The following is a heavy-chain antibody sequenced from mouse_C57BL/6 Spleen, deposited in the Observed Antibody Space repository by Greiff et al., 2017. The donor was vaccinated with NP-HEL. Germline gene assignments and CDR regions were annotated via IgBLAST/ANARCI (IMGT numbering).Heavy chain of an antibody. CDR3: ARAQVEGDYFDY. CDR2: INYDGSST. V-gene: IGHV5-16*01. Sequence: EVQRVESEGGLVQPGSSMKLSCTASGFTFSDYYMAWVRQVPEKGLEWVANINYDGSSTYYLDSLKSRFIISRDNAKNILYLQMSSLKSEDTATYYCARAQVEGDYFDYWGQGTTLTVSS. CDR1: GFTFSDYY. J-gene: IGHJ2*01. D-gene: IGHD1-1*01.